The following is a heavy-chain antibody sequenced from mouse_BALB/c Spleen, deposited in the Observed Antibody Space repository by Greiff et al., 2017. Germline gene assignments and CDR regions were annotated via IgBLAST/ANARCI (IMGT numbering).Heavy chain of an antibody. CDR3: ARSVDGYAMDY. D-gene: IGHD1-1*01. CDR2: INPSTGYT. Sequence: VKLMESGAELAKPGASVKMSCKASGYTFTSYWMHWVKQRPGQGLEWIGYINPSTGYTEYNQKFKDKATLTADKSSSTAYMQLSSLTSEDSAVYYCARSVDGYAMDYWGQGTSVTVSS. V-gene: IGHV1-7*01. J-gene: IGHJ4*01. CDR1: GYTFTSYW.